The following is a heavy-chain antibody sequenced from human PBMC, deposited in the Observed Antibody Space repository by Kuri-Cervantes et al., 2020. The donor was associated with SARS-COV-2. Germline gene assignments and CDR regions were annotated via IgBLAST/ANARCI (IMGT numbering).Heavy chain of an antibody. Sequence: GESLKISCAASGFTFSNAWMSWVRQAPGKGLEWVSRINSDGSSTSYADSVKGRFTISRDNAKNTLYLQMNSLRAEDTAVYYCARDEEYYDILTGTSLYYYGMDVWGQGTTVTVSS. J-gene: IGHJ6*02. CDR2: INSDGSST. CDR1: GFTFSNAW. V-gene: IGHV3-74*01. CDR3: ARDEEYYDILTGTSLYYYGMDV. D-gene: IGHD3-9*01.